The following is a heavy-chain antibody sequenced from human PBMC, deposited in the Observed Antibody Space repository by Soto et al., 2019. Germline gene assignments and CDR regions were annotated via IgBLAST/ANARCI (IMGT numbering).Heavy chain of an antibody. V-gene: IGHV3-30-3*01. Sequence: GGSLRLSCAASGFTFSSYAMHWVRQAPGKGLEWVAVISYDGSNKYYADSVKGRFTLSRDNSENTLYLQMNSLRAEDTAVYYCARDAGSSRYDRTPYNWFDPWGQGTLVTVSS. CDR2: ISYDGSNK. CDR3: ARDAGSSRYDRTPYNWFDP. J-gene: IGHJ5*02. CDR1: GFTFSSYA. D-gene: IGHD6-13*01.